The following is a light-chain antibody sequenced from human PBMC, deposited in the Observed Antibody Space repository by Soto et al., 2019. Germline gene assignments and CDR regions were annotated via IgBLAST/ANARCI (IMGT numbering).Light chain of an antibody. CDR2: GAS. CDR3: QQYNKWWT. V-gene: IGKV3-15*01. CDR1: QSVSNN. J-gene: IGKJ1*01. Sequence: EIVMTQPPATLSVSPGERATLSCRASQSVSNNLAWYQKKPGQAHMLLIDGASTRATGIPARFSGSGSGTEFTLTISSLQSEDFAVYYCQQYNKWWTFGQGTRVEIE.